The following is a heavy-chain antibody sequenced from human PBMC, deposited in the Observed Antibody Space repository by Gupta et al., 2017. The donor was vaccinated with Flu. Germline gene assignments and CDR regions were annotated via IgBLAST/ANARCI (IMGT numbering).Heavy chain of an antibody. Sequence: QVQLQQWGAGLLKPSETLSLTCAVYGGSFSGYYWSWIRQPPGKGLEWIGEINHSGSTNYNPSLKSRVTISVDTSKNQFSLKLSSVTAADTAVYYCARGGITMKRAFQHWGQGTLVTVS. CDR1: GGSFSGYY. V-gene: IGHV4-34*01. CDR2: INHSGST. J-gene: IGHJ1*01. D-gene: IGHD3-22*01. CDR3: ARGGITMKRAFQH.